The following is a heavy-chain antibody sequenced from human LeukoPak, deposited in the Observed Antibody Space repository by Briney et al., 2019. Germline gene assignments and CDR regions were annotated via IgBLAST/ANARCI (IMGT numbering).Heavy chain of an antibody. CDR2: IYYSGST. CDR3: ARQGYCSGGSCYNSLGAFDI. CDR1: GYSISSGYY. D-gene: IGHD2-15*01. Sequence: SETLSLTCAVSGYSISSGYYWGWIRQPPGKGLEWIGSIYYSGSTYYNPSLKSRVTISVDTSKNQFSLKLSSVTAADTAVYYCARQGYCSGGSCYNSLGAFDIWGQGTMVTVSS. J-gene: IGHJ3*02. V-gene: IGHV4-38-2*01.